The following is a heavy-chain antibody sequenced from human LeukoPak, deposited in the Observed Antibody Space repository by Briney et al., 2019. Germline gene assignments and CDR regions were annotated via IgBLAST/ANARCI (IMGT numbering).Heavy chain of an antibody. D-gene: IGHD2-21*01. CDR2: ITSTSYAM. CDR1: GFIFNTYS. V-gene: IGHV3-48*01. Sequence: GGSLRLSCAASGFIFNTYSMNWVRQAPGKGLEWLSYITSTSYAMYYADSVKGRFTISRDNARDSLYLQMNSLRAEDTAVYYCARVAPGHDVGRGYFDYWGQGTLVTVSS. CDR3: ARVAPGHDVGRGYFDY. J-gene: IGHJ4*02.